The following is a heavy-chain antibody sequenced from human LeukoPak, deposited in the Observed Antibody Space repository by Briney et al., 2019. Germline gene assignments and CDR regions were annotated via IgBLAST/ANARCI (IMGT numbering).Heavy chain of an antibody. V-gene: IGHV3-30*18. CDR3: AKDSSSWYGYYYYGMDV. CDR2: ISYDGSNK. D-gene: IGHD6-13*01. Sequence: GGSLRLSCAASGFTFSNYGMHWVRQAPGKGLEWVAVISYDGSNKYYADSVKGRFTISRDNSKNTLYLQMNSLRAEDTAVYYCAKDSSSWYGYYYYGMDVWAKGPRSPSP. CDR1: GFTFSNYG. J-gene: IGHJ6*02.